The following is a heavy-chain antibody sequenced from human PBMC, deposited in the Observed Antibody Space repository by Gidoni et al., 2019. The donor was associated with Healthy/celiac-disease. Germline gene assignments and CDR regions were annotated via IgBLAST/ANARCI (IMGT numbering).Heavy chain of an antibody. CDR1: GGTFSSSA. Sequence: QVQLVQSGAEVKKPGSSVKVSCKASGGTFSSSAISWVRQAPGQGLEWMGGIIPIFGTANDAQKFQGRVTITADKSTSTAYMELSSLRSEDTAVYYCAIRFGVVTTVYYYYGMDVWGQGTTVTVSS. J-gene: IGHJ6*02. CDR2: IIPIFGTA. CDR3: AIRFGVVTTVYYYYGMDV. V-gene: IGHV1-69*06. D-gene: IGHD3-3*01.